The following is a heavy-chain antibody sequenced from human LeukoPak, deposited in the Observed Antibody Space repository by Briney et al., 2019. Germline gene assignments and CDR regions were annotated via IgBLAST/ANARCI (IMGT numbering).Heavy chain of an antibody. CDR3: AKERITMVRGVTDDY. CDR2: ISYDGSNK. V-gene: IGHV3-30*18. D-gene: IGHD3-10*01. J-gene: IGHJ4*02. CDR1: GFTFSSYG. Sequence: QPGRSLRLLCAPSGFTFSSYGMLGLRQAPGKALEGVAVISYDGSNKYYADSVKGRFTISRDNSKNTLYLQMNSLRAGDTAVYYCAKERITMVRGVTDDYWGQGTLVTVSS.